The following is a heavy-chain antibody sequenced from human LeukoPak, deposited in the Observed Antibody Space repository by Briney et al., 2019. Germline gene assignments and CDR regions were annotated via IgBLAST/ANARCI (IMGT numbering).Heavy chain of an antibody. CDR2: IYHSGST. V-gene: IGHV4-4*02. Sequence: SETLSLTCAVSGASISNNIWWSWVRQPPGKGLEWIGEIYHSGSTNYNPSLKSRVTMSVDKSKNQFSLNLNSVTAADTAVYYCARHPYGGPDYWGHGTLVTVSS. J-gene: IGHJ4*01. CDR1: GASISNNIW. D-gene: IGHD2-21*01. CDR3: ARHPYGGPDY.